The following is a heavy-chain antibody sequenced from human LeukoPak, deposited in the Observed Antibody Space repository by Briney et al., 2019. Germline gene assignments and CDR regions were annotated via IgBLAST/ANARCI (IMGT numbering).Heavy chain of an antibody. V-gene: IGHV1-2*02. Sequence: ASVKVSCKATGYTFTDYYIHWVRQAPGQGLEWMGWINPNSGGTNYAQKFQRRVTMTRDTSISTAYMELSRLRSDDTAVSYCAREISGDGSNYFDYWGQGTLVTVSS. CDR2: INPNSGGT. CDR1: GYTFTDYY. D-gene: IGHD5-12*01. J-gene: IGHJ4*02. CDR3: AREISGDGSNYFDY.